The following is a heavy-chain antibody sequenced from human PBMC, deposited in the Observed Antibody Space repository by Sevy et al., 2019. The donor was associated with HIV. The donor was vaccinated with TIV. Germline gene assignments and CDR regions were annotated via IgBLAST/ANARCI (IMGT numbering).Heavy chain of an antibody. CDR1: GFTFSNYN. Sequence: GGSLRLSCAASGFTFSNYNMNWVRQAPGKGLEWVSSISSSSRYIYYADSMKGRFTISRDNAKNSLYLQMNSLRAEDTAVYYCARVVAYCSGGSCFPGYYYGMDVWGQGTTVIVSS. V-gene: IGHV3-21*01. J-gene: IGHJ6*02. CDR3: ARVVAYCSGGSCFPGYYYGMDV. CDR2: ISSSSRYI. D-gene: IGHD2-15*01.